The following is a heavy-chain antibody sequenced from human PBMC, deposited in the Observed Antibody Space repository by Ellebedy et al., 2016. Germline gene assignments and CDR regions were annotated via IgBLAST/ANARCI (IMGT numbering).Heavy chain of an antibody. CDR2: ISSSGGSR. CDR3: APRDSSGNDYFQH. D-gene: IGHD3-22*01. V-gene: IGHV3-11*01. Sequence: GESLKISCAASGFTFSDYYMAWIRQAPGKGLEWLSYISSSGGSRYYADSVKGRFISSRDNAKHSLYRQMNSLIAEDTAVYYCAPRDSSGNDYFQHWGQGTLVTVSS. CDR1: GFTFSDYY. J-gene: IGHJ1*01.